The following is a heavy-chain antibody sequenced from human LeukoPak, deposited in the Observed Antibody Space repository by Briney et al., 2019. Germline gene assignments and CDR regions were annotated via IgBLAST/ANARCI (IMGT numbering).Heavy chain of an antibody. CDR1: GFTFSSYG. CDR3: SSGSYYSPYYFDY. V-gene: IGHV3-33*01. Sequence: GRSLRLSCAASGFTFSSYGMHWVRQAPGKGLEWVAVIWYDGSNKYYADSVKGRFTISRDNSKNTLYLQMNSLRAEDMAVYYCSSGSYYSPYYFDYWGQGTLVTVSS. CDR2: IWYDGSNK. D-gene: IGHD1-26*01. J-gene: IGHJ4*02.